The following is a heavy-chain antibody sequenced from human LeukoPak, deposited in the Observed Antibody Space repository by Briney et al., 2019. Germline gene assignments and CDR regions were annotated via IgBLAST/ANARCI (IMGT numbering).Heavy chain of an antibody. V-gene: IGHV3-33*01. J-gene: IGHJ4*02. CDR2: IWYDGSNK. CDR1: GFTFSSYG. CDR3: ARATPAGILTGYYFDY. Sequence: PGRSLRLSCAASGFTFSSYGMHWVRQAPGKGLEWVAVIWYDGSNKYYADSVKGRSTISRDNSKNTLYLQMNSLRAEDTAVYYCARATPAGILTGYYFDYWGQGTLVTVSS. D-gene: IGHD3-9*01.